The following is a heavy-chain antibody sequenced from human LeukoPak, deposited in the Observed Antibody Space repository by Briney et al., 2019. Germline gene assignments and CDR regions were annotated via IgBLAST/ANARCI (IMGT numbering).Heavy chain of an antibody. CDR1: GYPFTSYG. CDR3: ARDMTYEVDY. CDR2: ISAHNGYT. J-gene: IGHJ4*02. Sequence: SVNLPCKASGYPFTSYGISWVRRAPGQGLEWMGWISAHNGYTNYAQKLQGRVTMTTDTSTSTVYMELRSLTSDDTAVYYCARDMTYEVDYWGQQSMLVASS. V-gene: IGHV1-18*01. D-gene: IGHD5-12*01.